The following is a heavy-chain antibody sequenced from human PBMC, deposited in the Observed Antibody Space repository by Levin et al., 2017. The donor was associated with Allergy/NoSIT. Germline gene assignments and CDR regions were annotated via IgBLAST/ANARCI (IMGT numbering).Heavy chain of an antibody. J-gene: IGHJ4*02. CDR2: IYNSGST. CDR1: GGSISSGGDY. D-gene: IGHD5-12*01. V-gene: IGHV4-31*03. Sequence: SQTLSLTCNVSGGSISSGGDYWSGSRHHPGKGLEWIGYIYNSGSTNYKPSLKSRVSISVDTPKNQFSLELTSVTAADTAVYDWAMRGRTWLRLRGFDYWGQGTLVTVSS. CDR3: AMRGRTWLRLRGFDY.